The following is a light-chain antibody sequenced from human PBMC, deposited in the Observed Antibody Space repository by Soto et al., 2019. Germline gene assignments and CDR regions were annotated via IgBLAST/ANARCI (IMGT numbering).Light chain of an antibody. Sequence: AIEMTQSPSSLSASVGERVTITCRASQGIRNDLGWYQQKPGNAPNLLIYAASSCPTGVPSRFSGNGSDTDFSLTISSLQPEDFATYYCLQNYNYPRTFGQGTRLEIK. V-gene: IGKV1-6*01. J-gene: IGKJ5*01. CDR1: QGIRND. CDR3: LQNYNYPRT. CDR2: AAS.